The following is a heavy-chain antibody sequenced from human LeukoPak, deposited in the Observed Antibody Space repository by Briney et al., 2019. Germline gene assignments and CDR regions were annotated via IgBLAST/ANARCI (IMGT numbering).Heavy chain of an antibody. Sequence: ASVKVSCKASGYTFTSYGISWVRQAPGQGLEWMGWISAYNGNTNYAQKLQGRVTMTTDTSTSTAYMELSRLRSDDTAVYYCARLITTVVTLHFDYWGQGTLVTVSS. J-gene: IGHJ4*02. V-gene: IGHV1-18*01. CDR2: ISAYNGNT. D-gene: IGHD4-23*01. CDR3: ARLITTVVTLHFDY. CDR1: GYTFTSYG.